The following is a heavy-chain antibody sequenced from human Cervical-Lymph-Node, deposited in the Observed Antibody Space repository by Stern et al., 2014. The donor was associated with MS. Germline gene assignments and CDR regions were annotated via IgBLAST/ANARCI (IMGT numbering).Heavy chain of an antibody. V-gene: IGHV5-51*01. Sequence: EVPLVESGAEVKKPGESLKISCKGSGYSLTANWIAWVRQMPGKGLEWMGIIYPGDSDPRYSPSFQGQVTISADKSISTAYLQWSSLKASDTAMYYCARDYGDYAFDYWGQGTLVTVSS. J-gene: IGHJ4*02. CDR2: IYPGDSDP. CDR3: ARDYGDYAFDY. CDR1: GYSLTANW. D-gene: IGHD4-17*01.